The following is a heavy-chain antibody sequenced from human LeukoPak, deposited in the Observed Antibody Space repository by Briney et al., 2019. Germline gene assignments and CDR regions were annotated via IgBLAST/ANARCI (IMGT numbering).Heavy chain of an antibody. D-gene: IGHD3-3*01. Sequence: GGSLRLSCAASGFTFNNYAMSWVRQAPGMGLQWLSTISGSGDGTYYADSVKGRFTISRDNSKSTVYLQMNSLRAEDTAVYYCAKGLGGYYDFWSGYYLDYWGQGTLVTASS. V-gene: IGHV3-23*01. CDR1: GFTFNNYA. CDR3: AKGLGGYYDFWSGYYLDY. J-gene: IGHJ4*02. CDR2: ISGSGDGT.